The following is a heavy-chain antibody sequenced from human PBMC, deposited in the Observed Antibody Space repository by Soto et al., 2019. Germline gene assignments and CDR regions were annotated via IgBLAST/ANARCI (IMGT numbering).Heavy chain of an antibody. J-gene: IGHJ4*02. D-gene: IGHD1-26*01. V-gene: IGHV3-30*18. Sequence: GGSLRLSCAASGFTFSSYGMHWVRQAPGKGLEWVAVISYDGSNKYYADSVKGRFTISRDNSKNTLYLQMNSLRAEDTAVYYCAKGKMMGATPVRIPDYYFDYWGQGTLVTVSS. CDR1: GFTFSSYG. CDR3: AKGKMMGATPVRIPDYYFDY. CDR2: ISYDGSNK.